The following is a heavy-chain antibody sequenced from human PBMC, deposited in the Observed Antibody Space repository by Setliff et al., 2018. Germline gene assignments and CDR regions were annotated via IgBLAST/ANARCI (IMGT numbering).Heavy chain of an antibody. V-gene: IGHV1-2*06. CDR3: ARDRDSSGYPYYFDY. Sequence: ASVKVSCKASGGTFSSYAISWVRQAPGQGLEWMGRINPNSGGTNYAQKFQGRVTMTRDTSISTAYMELSSLRSEDTAVYYCARDRDSSGYPYYFDYWGQGTLVTVSS. J-gene: IGHJ4*02. D-gene: IGHD3-22*01. CDR1: GGTFSSYA. CDR2: INPNSGGT.